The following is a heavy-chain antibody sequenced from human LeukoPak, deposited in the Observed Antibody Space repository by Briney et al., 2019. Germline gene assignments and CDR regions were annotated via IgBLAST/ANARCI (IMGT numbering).Heavy chain of an antibody. CDR3: ARDGRSSGFDY. J-gene: IGHJ4*02. Sequence: ASVKVSCKASGYTFTSYYMHWERQAPAQGLEWMGIINPSGGSTNYAQKFQGRVTMTRDTSTSTVYMELSSLRSEDTAVYYCARDGRSSGFDYWGQGTLVTVSS. CDR2: INPSGGST. V-gene: IGHV1-46*01. D-gene: IGHD6-19*01. CDR1: GYTFTSYY.